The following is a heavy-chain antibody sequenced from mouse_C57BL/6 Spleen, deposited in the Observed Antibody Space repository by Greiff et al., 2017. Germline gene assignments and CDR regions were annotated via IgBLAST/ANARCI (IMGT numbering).Heavy chain of an antibody. Sequence: QVQLQQPGAELVMPGASVKLSCKASGYTFTSYWMHWVKQRPGQGLEWIGEIDPSDSYTNYNQKFKGKSTLTVDKSSSTAYMQLSSLTSEDAAVYSGARSDGSSWVAMDYWGQGTSVTVAT. CDR3: ARSDGSSWVAMDY. CDR2: IDPSDSYT. V-gene: IGHV1-69*01. J-gene: IGHJ4*01. CDR1: GYTFTSYW. D-gene: IGHD1-1*01.